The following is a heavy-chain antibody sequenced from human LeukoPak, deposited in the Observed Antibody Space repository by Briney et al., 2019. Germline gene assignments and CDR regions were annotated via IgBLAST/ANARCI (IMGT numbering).Heavy chain of an antibody. CDR3: ARAGCSGGSCYPDPYYFDY. D-gene: IGHD2-15*01. CDR2: VSSRGAT. CDR1: GASISDYY. Sequence: PSETLSLTCNVSGASISDYYWSWIRQSPTRGLEWIGYVSSRGATNNNPSLKSRVTTSAHTSENQLSLKLTSVTAADTAVYYCARAGCSGGSCYPDPYYFDYWGQGTLVTVSS. J-gene: IGHJ4*02. V-gene: IGHV4-59*01.